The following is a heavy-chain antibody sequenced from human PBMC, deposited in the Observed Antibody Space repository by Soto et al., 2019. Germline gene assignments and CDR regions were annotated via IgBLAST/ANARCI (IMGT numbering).Heavy chain of an antibody. CDR3: IGTYSGSSMRFDY. CDR1: GFTFSNAW. CDR2: VKSKTDGGTI. V-gene: IGHV3-15*05. J-gene: IGHJ4*02. D-gene: IGHD5-12*01. Sequence: EVQLVESGGGLVKPGGSLRLSCAASGFTFSNAWMTWVRQAPGKGLEWVGRVKSKTDGGTIDYAAPVKDRFTISRDDSKNTLYLQMNSLKTEPPAVYYCIGTYSGSSMRFDYWGQGTLVTVSS.